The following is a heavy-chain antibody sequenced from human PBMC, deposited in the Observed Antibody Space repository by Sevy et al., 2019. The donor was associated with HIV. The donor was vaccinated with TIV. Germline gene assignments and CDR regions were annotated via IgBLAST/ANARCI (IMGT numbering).Heavy chain of an antibody. CDR2: ISWDGGST. J-gene: IGHJ6*02. D-gene: IGHD1-20*01. CDR1: GFTFDDYT. CDR3: AKDRYGITGKTYYYYYGMDV. Sequence: GGSLRLSCAASGFTFDDYTMHWVRQAPGKGLEWVSRISWDGGSTYYADSVKGRFTISRDNSKNSLYLQMNSLRTEDTALYYCAKDRYGITGKTYYYYYGMDVWGQGTTVTVSS. V-gene: IGHV3-43*01.